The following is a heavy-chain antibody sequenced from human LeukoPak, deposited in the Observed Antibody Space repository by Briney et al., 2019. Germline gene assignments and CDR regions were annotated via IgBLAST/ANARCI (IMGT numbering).Heavy chain of an antibody. CDR2: ISGSGGAT. V-gene: IGHV3-23*01. CDR1: GFTFNTYG. CDR3: AKDSALLWFGELFDY. J-gene: IGHJ4*02. D-gene: IGHD3-10*01. Sequence: GGSLRLSCAASGFTFNTYGMSWVRQAPGKGLEWASGISGSGGATYYADSVKGRFTISRDNSKNTLYLQMNSLRAEDTAVYYCAKDSALLWFGELFDYWGQGTLVTVSS.